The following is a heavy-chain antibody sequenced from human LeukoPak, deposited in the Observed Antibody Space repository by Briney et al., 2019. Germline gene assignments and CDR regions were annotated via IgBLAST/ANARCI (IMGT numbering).Heavy chain of an antibody. CDR1: GGSISSGSYY. D-gene: IGHD5-12*01. CDR3: ARAQGYWLYYFDY. V-gene: IGHV4-61*02. CDR2: IYTSGST. Sequence: SETLSLTCTVSGGSISSGSYYWSWIRQPAGKGLEWIGRIYTSGSTNYKPSLKSRVTISVDTSKNQFSLKLSSVTAADTAVYYCARAQGYWLYYFDYWGQGTLVTVSS. J-gene: IGHJ4*02.